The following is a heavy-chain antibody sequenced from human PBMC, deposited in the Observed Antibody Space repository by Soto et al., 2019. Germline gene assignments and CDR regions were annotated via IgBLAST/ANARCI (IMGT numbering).Heavy chain of an antibody. J-gene: IGHJ5*02. CDR3: ARGDGSYFPNWFDP. Sequence: SVNCSCGASGATCSSYAISEVRQAPGQGLEWMGGIIPIFGTANYAQKFQGRVTITADKSTSTAYMELSSLRSEDTAVYYCARGDGSYFPNWFDPWGQGTLVTVSS. D-gene: IGHD1-26*01. V-gene: IGHV1-69*06. CDR1: GATCSSYA. CDR2: IIPIFGTA.